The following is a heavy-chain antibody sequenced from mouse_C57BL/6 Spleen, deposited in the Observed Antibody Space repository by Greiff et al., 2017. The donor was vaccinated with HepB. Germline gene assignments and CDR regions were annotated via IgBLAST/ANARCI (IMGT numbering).Heavy chain of an antibody. CDR3: ARRVYYGRNYWHFDV. J-gene: IGHJ1*03. CDR2: IYPGDGDT. D-gene: IGHD1-1*01. CDR1: GYAFRRYW. V-gene: IGHV1-80*01. Sequence: VQLQQSGAGLVKPGASEQNCCKASGYAFRRYWMNWVKQRPGKGLEWIGQIYPGDGDTNYNGKFKGKATLTADKSSSTAYMQLSSLTSEDSAVYFCARRVYYGRNYWHFDVSGTGTPVTVSS.